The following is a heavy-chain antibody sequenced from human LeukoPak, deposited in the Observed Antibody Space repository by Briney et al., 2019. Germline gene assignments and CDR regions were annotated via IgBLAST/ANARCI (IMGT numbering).Heavy chain of an antibody. J-gene: IGHJ6*03. CDR1: GGSISSSRYY. V-gene: IGHV4-39*07. CDR2: MYYSGST. CDR3: ARTRWGWLDEEKYYYYYYMDV. D-gene: IGHD6-19*01. Sequence: SETLSLTCTVSGGSISSSRYYGGWIRQPPGKGLEWIGSMYYSGSTYYNPSLKSRVTISVDTSKNQFSLKLSSVTAADTAVYYCARTRWGWLDEEKYYYYYYMDVWGKGTTVTVSS.